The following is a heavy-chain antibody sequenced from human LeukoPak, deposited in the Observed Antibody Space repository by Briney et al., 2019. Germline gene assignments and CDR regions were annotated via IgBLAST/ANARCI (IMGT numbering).Heavy chain of an antibody. CDR1: GFTFSSYG. CDR2: ISYDGSNK. J-gene: IGHJ4*02. V-gene: IGHV3-30*18. D-gene: IGHD3-22*01. CDR3: AKDVRYYYDSSGYLDY. Sequence: GGSLRLSCAASGFTFSSYGMHWVRQAPGKGLEWVAVISYDGSNKYYADSVKGRFTISRDNSKNTLYLQMNSLRAEDTAVYYCAKDVRYYYDSSGYLDYWAREPWSPSPQ.